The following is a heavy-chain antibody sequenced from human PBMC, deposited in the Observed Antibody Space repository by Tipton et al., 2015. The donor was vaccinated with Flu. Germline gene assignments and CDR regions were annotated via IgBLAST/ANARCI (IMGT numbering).Heavy chain of an antibody. CDR2: IYNSDTT. CDR1: GDSISSGDYH. J-gene: IGHJ5*02. D-gene: IGHD3-9*01. CDR3: AREGTILILKAWLDP. Sequence: LRLSCSVSGDSISSGDYHWSWLRQAPGKGLEWIGYIYNSDTTYYNPSLKSRVTISADTSKNQFSLKPISVTAADTAVYYCAREGTILILKAWLDPWGQGTLVTVSS. V-gene: IGHV4-30-4*01.